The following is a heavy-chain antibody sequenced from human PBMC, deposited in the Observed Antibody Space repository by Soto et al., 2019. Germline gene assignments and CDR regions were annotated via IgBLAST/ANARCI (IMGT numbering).Heavy chain of an antibody. CDR3: ARVKGEQWLVHYYYGMDV. CDR2: IYHSGST. D-gene: IGHD6-19*01. CDR1: GGSISSSNW. J-gene: IGHJ6*02. V-gene: IGHV4-4*02. Sequence: LSLTCAVSGGSISSSNWWSWVRQPPGKGLEWIGEIYHSGSTNYNPSLKSRVTISVDKSKNQFSLKLSSVTAADTAVYYCARVKGEQWLVHYYYGMDVWGQGTTVTVSS.